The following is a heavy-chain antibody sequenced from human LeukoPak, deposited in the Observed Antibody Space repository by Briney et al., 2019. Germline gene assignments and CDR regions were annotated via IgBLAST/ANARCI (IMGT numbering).Heavy chain of an antibody. D-gene: IGHD6-13*01. CDR2: IYTSGST. CDR1: GGSISSYY. J-gene: IGHJ6*03. Sequence: PSETLSLTCTVSGGSISSYYWSWIRQPPGKGLEWIGYIYTSGSTNYNPSLKSRVTISVDTSKNQFSLKLSSVTAADTAVYYCARGPSSCWYNYYYYYMDVWGKGTTVTVSS. CDR3: ARGPSSCWYNYYYYYMDV. V-gene: IGHV4-4*09.